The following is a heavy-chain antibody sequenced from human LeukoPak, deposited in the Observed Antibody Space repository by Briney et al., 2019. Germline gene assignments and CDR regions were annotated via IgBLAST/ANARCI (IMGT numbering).Heavy chain of an antibody. CDR1: GGTFSSYA. D-gene: IGHD3-10*01. CDR3: ARLSGHYYYYGMDV. Sequence: ASVKVSCKASGGTFSSYAISWVRQAPGQGLEWMGGVIPIFGTANYAQKFQGRVTITADESTSTAYMELSSLRSEDTAVYYCARLSGHYYYYGMDVWGQGTTVTVSS. CDR2: VIPIFGTA. J-gene: IGHJ6*02. V-gene: IGHV1-69*13.